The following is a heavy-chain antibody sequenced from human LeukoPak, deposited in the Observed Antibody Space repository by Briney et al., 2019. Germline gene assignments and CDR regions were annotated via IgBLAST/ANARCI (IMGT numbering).Heavy chain of an antibody. CDR1: GFTFSSYA. Sequence: GGSLRLSCAASGFTFSSYAMHWVRQAPGKGLEWVAVISYDGSNKYYADSVKGRFTISRDNSKNTLHLQMNSLRAEDTAVYYCARDVPFGYWGQGTLVTVSS. CDR2: ISYDGSNK. CDR3: ARDVPFGY. J-gene: IGHJ4*02. V-gene: IGHV3-30-3*01. D-gene: IGHD6-6*01.